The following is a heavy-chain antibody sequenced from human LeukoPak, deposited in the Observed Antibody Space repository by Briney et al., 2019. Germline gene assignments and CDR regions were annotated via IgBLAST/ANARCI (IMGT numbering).Heavy chain of an antibody. CDR2: IYYSGST. D-gene: IGHD6-13*01. CDR1: GGSISSGSYY. CDR3: ARTLNPRSSWSSFDY. Sequence: PSETLSLTCSVSGGSISSGSYYWSWIRQPPGKGLEWIGYIYYSGSTNYNPSLKSRVTISVDTSKNQFSLKLSSVTAADTAVYYCARTLNPRSSWSSFDYWGQGTLVTVSS. J-gene: IGHJ4*02. V-gene: IGHV4-61*01.